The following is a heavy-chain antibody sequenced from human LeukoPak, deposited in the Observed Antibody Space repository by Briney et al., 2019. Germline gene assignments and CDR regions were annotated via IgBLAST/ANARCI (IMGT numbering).Heavy chain of an antibody. V-gene: IGHV4-38-2*02. J-gene: IGHJ3*02. CDR1: GYSISSGYY. D-gene: IGHD3-10*01. CDR3: ARSDGYGLVDI. Sequence: PSETLSLTCTVSGYSISSGYYWGWIRQPPGKGLEWIGSIHHSGSTYYNPSLKSRVTISVDTSKNQFSLTLSSVTAADTAVYYCARSDGYGLVDIWGQGTMVTVSS. CDR2: IHHSGST.